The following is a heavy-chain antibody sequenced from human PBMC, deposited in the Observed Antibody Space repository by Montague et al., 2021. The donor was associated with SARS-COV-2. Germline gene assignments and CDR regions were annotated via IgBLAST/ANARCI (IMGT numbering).Heavy chain of an antibody. J-gene: IGHJ3*02. CDR3: ARDPAYCSSTSCYDDAFDI. D-gene: IGHD2-2*01. CDR2: IYTSGST. Sequence: SETLSLTCTVSGGSISSYYWSWIRQPAGKGLEWIGRIYTSGSTNYNPSLKSRVTMSVDTSKNQFSLKLSSVTAADTAVYYCARDPAYCSSTSCYDDAFDIWGQGTMATVSS. V-gene: IGHV4-4*07. CDR1: GGSISSYY.